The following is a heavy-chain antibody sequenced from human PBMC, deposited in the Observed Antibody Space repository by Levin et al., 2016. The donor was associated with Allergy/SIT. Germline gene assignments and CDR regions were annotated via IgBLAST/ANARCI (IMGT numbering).Heavy chain of an antibody. CDR3: ARQLYYGPGSYYRALDY. J-gene: IGHJ4*02. D-gene: IGHD3-10*01. CDR2: IYPGDSDT. V-gene: IGHV5-51*01. Sequence: VRQMPGKGLEWMGIIYPGDSDTRYSPSFQGQVTISADKSISTAYLQWSSLKASDTAVYYCARQLYYGPGSYYRALDYWGQGTLVTVSS.